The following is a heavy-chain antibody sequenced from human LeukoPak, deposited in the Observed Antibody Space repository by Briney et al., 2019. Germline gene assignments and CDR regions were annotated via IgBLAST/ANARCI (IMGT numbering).Heavy chain of an antibody. Sequence: SETLSLTCTVSGGSISSYYWSWIRQPPGKGLEWIGYIYYSGSTNYNPSLKSRVTISVDTFKNQFSLKLSSVTAADTAVYYCARDQGIAVAGTLQYYYGMDVWGQGTTVTVSS. CDR3: ARDQGIAVAGTLQYYYGMDV. J-gene: IGHJ6*02. CDR2: IYYSGST. CDR1: GGSISSYY. D-gene: IGHD6-19*01. V-gene: IGHV4-59*01.